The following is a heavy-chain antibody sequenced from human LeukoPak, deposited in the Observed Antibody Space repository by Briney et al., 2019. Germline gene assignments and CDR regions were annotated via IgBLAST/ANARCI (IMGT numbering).Heavy chain of an antibody. D-gene: IGHD6-13*01. CDR3: ARDSRGSSFRTFDY. CDR1: GFTFSSYS. J-gene: IGHJ4*02. V-gene: IGHV3-48*04. Sequence: GGSLRLSCAASGFTFSSYSMNWVRQAPGKGLEWVSYISSSSSTIYYADSVKGRFTISRDNAKNSLYLQMNSLRAADTAVYYCARDSRGSSFRTFDYWGQGTLVTVSS. CDR2: ISSSSSTI.